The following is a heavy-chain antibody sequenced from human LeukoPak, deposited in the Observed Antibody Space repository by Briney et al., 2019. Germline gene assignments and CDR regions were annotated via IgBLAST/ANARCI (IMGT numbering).Heavy chain of an antibody. D-gene: IGHD4-23*01. J-gene: IGHJ4*02. V-gene: IGHV3-21*01. CDR1: GFTFSDSA. CDR2: ISSSSSYI. CDR3: ARDDYGGNSDY. Sequence: GGSLRLSCAASGFTFSDSAVHWARQAPGKGLEWVSSISSSSSYIYYADSVKGRFTISRDNAKNSLCLQMNSLRAEDTAVYYCARDDYGGNSDYWGQGTLVTVSS.